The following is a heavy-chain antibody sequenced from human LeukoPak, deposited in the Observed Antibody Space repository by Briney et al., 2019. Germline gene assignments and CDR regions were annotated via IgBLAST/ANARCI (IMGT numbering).Heavy chain of an antibody. CDR1: GFTLSIYG. J-gene: IGHJ4*02. CDR2: IRYDGTSQ. CDR3: AKGLGCDY. Sequence: GGSLRLSCATSGFTLSIYGMHWVRQAPGKGLEWVAFIRYDGTSQYYTDSVKGRFTISSDNSMNTMYLQMNSLRAEDTAVYYCAKGLGCDYWGQGTLVTVSS. V-gene: IGHV3-30*02.